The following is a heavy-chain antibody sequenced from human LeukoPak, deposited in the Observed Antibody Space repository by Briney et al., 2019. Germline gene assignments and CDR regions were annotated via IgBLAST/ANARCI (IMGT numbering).Heavy chain of an antibody. CDR2: ISYDGSNK. Sequence: PGRSLRLSCAASGFTFSSYAMHWVRQAPGKGLEWVAVISYDGSNKYYADSVKGRFTISRDNSKNTLYLQMNSLRAEDTAIYYCAKAALRYQLLSSLDYWGQGTLVTVSS. J-gene: IGHJ4*02. CDR1: GFTFSSYA. CDR3: AKAALRYQLLSSLDY. D-gene: IGHD2-2*01. V-gene: IGHV3-30-3*01.